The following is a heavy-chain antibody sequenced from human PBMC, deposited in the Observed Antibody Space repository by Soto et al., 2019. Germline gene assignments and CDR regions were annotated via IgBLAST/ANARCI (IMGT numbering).Heavy chain of an antibody. V-gene: IGHV1-69*01. CDR1: GGTFSSYA. D-gene: IGHD6-13*01. J-gene: IGHJ6*02. CDR2: IIPIFGTA. CDR3: ARAYGIAAAGDYYYGMDV. Sequence: QVQLVQSGAEVKKPGSSVKVSCKASGGTFSSYAISWVRQAPGQGLEWMGGIIPIFGTANYAQKFQGRVTITADESTSTAYMELSSLRCEDTAVYYCARAYGIAAAGDYYYGMDVWGQGTTVTVSS.